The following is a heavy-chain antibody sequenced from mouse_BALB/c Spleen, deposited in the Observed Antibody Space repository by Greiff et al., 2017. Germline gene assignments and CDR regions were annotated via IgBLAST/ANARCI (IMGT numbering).Heavy chain of an antibody. CDR1: GYTFTSYW. D-gene: IGHD1-1*01. Sequence: QVQLQQPGAELVRPGASVKLSCKASGYTFTSYWINWVKQRPGQGLEWIGNIYPSDSYTNYNQKFKDKATLTVDKSSSTAYMQLSSPTSEDSAVYYCTRGHYGSSYFDYWGQGTTLTVSS. J-gene: IGHJ2*01. V-gene: IGHV1-69*02. CDR2: IYPSDSYT. CDR3: TRGHYGSSYFDY.